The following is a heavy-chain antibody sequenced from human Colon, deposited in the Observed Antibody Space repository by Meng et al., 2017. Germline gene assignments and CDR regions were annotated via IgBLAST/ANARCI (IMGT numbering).Heavy chain of an antibody. CDR2: IYRSGST. CDR3: ARRVQYSSGYYYFDF. V-gene: IGHV4-4*02. CDR1: GGSLISSNW. D-gene: IGHD3-22*01. J-gene: IGHJ4*02. Sequence: QAQLQAWGPGLGKPSGTLSLTCWVSGGSLISSNWWTWVRQAPGKGLEWIGEIYRSGSTNYNPSLKSRVTISIDTSKNEFSLKLTSVTAADTALYYCARRVQYSSGYYYFDFWGQGTLVTVSS.